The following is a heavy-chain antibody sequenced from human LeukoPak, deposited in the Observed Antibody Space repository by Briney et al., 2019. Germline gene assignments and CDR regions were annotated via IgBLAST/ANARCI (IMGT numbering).Heavy chain of an antibody. J-gene: IGHJ4*02. CDR3: ARDLSYPRNRYYFDY. D-gene: IGHD1-26*01. CDR1: GGSISSSSYY. CDR2: IYYSGST. V-gene: IGHV4-39*07. Sequence: SETLSLTCTVSGGSISSSSYYWGWIRQPPGKGLEWIGSIYYSGSTYYNPSLKSRVTISVDTSKNQFSLKLSSVTAADTAVYYWARDLSYPRNRYYFDYWGQGTLVTVSS.